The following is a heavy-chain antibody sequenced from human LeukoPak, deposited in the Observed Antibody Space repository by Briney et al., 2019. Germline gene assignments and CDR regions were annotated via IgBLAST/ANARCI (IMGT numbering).Heavy chain of an antibody. Sequence: GGSLRLSCAASGFSSSSYGMSWVRQAPGKGLGWVSAVTGSGGNIFYSDSVKGRFTISRDNSKNTLYLQLNNLRAEDTAVYFCAKRGASGLYYFDYWGLGTLVTVSS. CDR3: AKRGASGLYYFDY. V-gene: IGHV3-23*01. J-gene: IGHJ4*02. CDR2: VTGSGGNI. D-gene: IGHD6-25*01. CDR1: GFSSSSYG.